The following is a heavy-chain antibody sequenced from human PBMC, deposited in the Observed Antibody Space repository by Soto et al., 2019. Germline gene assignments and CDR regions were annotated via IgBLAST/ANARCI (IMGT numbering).Heavy chain of an antibody. CDR3: ARNGAYDYCSGGSCYSGYYYYYGMDV. Sequence: EVQLVESGGGLVQPGGSLRLSCAASGFTFSSYSMNWVRQAPGKGLEWVSYISSSSSTIYYADSVKGRFTIFRDNAKNSLYLQMNSLRDEDTAVYYCARNGAYDYCSGGSCYSGYYYYYGMDVWGQGTTVTVSS. J-gene: IGHJ6*02. D-gene: IGHD2-15*01. V-gene: IGHV3-48*02. CDR1: GFTFSSYS. CDR2: ISSSSSTI.